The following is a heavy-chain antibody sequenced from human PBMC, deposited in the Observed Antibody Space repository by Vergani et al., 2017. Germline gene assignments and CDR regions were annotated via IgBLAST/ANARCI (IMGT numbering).Heavy chain of an antibody. CDR3: TTDPRYCVDGSGSWLRDHHYYGMDV. D-gene: IGHD3-10*01. Sequence: EVQLVESGGGIVKPGGSLRLSCVASGFSFRNAWMNWVRRTPGKGLEWVGRIKSTFDRGTTDYAAAVKGRFTISRDDSKNTLFLQMNGLKTEDIGVYYCTTDPRYCVDGSGSWLRDHHYYGMDVWGKGTTSTFSP. CDR2: IKSTFDRGTT. V-gene: IGHV3-15*07. CDR1: GFSFRNAW. J-gene: IGHJ6*04.